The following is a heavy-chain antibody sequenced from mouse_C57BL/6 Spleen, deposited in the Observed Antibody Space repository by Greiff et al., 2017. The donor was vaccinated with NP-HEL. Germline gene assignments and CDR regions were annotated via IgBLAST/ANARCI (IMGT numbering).Heavy chain of an antibody. CDR2: INPGSGGT. CDR3: ARDGDYDYAWYFDV. J-gene: IGHJ1*03. CDR1: GYAFTNYL. V-gene: IGHV1-54*01. D-gene: IGHD2-4*01. Sequence: QVQLQQSGAELVRPGTSVKVSCKASGYAFTNYLIEWVKQRPGQDLEWIGVINPGSGGTNYNEKFKGKATLTADKSSSTAYMQLSSLTSEDSAVYCCARDGDYDYAWYFDVWGTGTTVTVSS.